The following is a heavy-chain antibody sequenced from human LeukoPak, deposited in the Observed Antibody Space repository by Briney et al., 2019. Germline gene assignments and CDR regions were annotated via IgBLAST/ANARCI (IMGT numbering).Heavy chain of an antibody. CDR2: IYHSEST. CDR1: AYSISSGYY. Sequence: SETLSLTCIVSAYSISSGYYWGWIRQPPGKGLEWIGSIYHSESTYYNPSLKSRVTISIDTSKNQFSLKLSPVTAADTAIYFCARGKSRGSHIDYWGQGTLVTVSS. CDR3: ARGKSRGSHIDY. J-gene: IGHJ4*02. V-gene: IGHV4-38-2*02. D-gene: IGHD1-26*01.